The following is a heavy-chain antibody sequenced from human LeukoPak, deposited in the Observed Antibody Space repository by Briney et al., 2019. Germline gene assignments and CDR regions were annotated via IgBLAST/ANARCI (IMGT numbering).Heavy chain of an antibody. CDR2: IYYSGST. CDR3: ARHGDYLIDY. Sequence: SETLSLTCTVSGGSISSGDYYWSWIRQPPGKGLEWIGYIYYSGSTCYNPSLESRVTISVDTSKNQFSLKLSSVTAADTAVYYCARHGDYLIDYWGQGTLVTVSS. J-gene: IGHJ4*02. D-gene: IGHD4-17*01. V-gene: IGHV4-30-4*01. CDR1: GGSISSGDYY.